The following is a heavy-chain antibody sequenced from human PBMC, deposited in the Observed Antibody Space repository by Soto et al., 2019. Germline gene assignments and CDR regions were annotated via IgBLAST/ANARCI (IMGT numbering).Heavy chain of an antibody. Sequence: GASVKVSCKASGYTFTSYGISWVRQAPGQGLEWMGWVSACNGNTNYAQKLQGRVTMTTDTSTSTAYMELRSLRSDDTAVYYCARYRAAAGTHWFDPWGQGPLVTVSS. V-gene: IGHV1-18*04. CDR1: GYTFTSYG. J-gene: IGHJ5*02. CDR2: VSACNGNT. D-gene: IGHD6-13*01. CDR3: ARYRAAAGTHWFDP.